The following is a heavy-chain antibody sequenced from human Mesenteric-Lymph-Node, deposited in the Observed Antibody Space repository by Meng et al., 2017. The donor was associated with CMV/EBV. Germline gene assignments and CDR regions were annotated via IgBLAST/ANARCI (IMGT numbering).Heavy chain of an antibody. CDR2: IIPIFGTS. J-gene: IGHJ5*02. Sequence: SCKASGGTFSTYAINWVRQAPGQGLEWMGVIIPIFGTSDYAQKFQDRVTITTDESTSTVYMKLSSLRSEDTAIYYCARDQVGATQFDPWGQGTLVTVSS. V-gene: IGHV1-69*05. CDR3: ARDQVGATQFDP. D-gene: IGHD1-26*01. CDR1: GGTFSTYA.